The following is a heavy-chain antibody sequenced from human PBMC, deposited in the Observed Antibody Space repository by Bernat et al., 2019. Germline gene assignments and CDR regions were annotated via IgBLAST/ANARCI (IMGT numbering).Heavy chain of an antibody. CDR3: ARLVSRYFDWQLTYYYYGMDV. Sequence: QVQLQQWGAGLLKPLETLSLTCAVYGGSFSGYYWSWIRQPPGKGLEWIGEISHSGSTNYNPSLKSRVTISVDTSKNQFSLKLSSVTAADTAVYYCARLVSRYFDWQLTYYYYGMDVWGQGTTVTVSS. D-gene: IGHD3-9*01. J-gene: IGHJ6*02. CDR2: ISHSGST. CDR1: GGSFSGYY. V-gene: IGHV4-34*01.